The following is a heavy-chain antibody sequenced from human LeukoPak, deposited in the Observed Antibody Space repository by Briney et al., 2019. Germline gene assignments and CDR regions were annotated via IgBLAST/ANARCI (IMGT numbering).Heavy chain of an antibody. J-gene: IGHJ4*02. CDR3: AGDTIAAIDY. D-gene: IGHD5-12*01. CDR2: ISSSSSYI. V-gene: IGHV3-21*01. Sequence: GGSLRLSCAASGFTFSSYSMNWVRQAPGKGLEWVSSISSSSSYIYYADSVKGRFTISRDNAKNSLYLQMNSLRAEDTAVYYCAGDTIAAIDYWGQGTLVTVSS. CDR1: GFTFSSYS.